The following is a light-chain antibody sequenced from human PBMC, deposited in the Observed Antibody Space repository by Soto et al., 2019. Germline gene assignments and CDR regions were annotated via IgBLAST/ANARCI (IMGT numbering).Light chain of an antibody. Sequence: EIVMTQSPATLSVSPGERATLSCRASQSVSSNLAWYQQRPGQAPRLLIFGASTRATGIPARFSGSGSGTDFTLTLSSLQSEDFPFSSCQQYRNWPYPFGKGTTLEIK. CDR3: QQYRNWPYP. CDR2: GAS. V-gene: IGKV3-15*01. CDR1: QSVSSN. J-gene: IGKJ2*01.